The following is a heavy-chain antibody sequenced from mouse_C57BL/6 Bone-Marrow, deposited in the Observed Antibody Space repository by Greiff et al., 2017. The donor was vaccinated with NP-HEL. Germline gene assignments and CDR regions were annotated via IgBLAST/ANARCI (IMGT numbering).Heavy chain of an antibody. D-gene: IGHD4-1*01. CDR1: GYTFTDHT. CDR3: ARAGGNWAWFAY. V-gene: IGHV1-78*01. Sequence: VQLQQSDAELVKPGASVKISCKVSGYTFTDHTLHWMKQSPEQGLEWIGDIYPRDGSTKYNEKFKGKAKVTADKSSSTAYMQLNSLTSEDSAVYFCARAGGNWAWFAYWGQGTLVTVSA. J-gene: IGHJ3*01. CDR2: IYPRDGST.